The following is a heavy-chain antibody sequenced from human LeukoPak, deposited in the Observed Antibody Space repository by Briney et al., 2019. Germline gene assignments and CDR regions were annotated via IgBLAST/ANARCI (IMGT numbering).Heavy chain of an antibody. J-gene: IGHJ5*02. Sequence: SETLSLTCTVSGGSMRTYYWSWIRQPPGKGLEWIGFIYHSGSTDYNPSLKSRGTISVDTSKNQLSLTLSSVTAADTAVYYCARTNYYGSGSYYPDLWGQGTLVTVSS. CDR3: ARTNYYGSGSYYPDL. D-gene: IGHD3-10*01. CDR2: IYHSGST. CDR1: GGSMRTYY. V-gene: IGHV4-59*08.